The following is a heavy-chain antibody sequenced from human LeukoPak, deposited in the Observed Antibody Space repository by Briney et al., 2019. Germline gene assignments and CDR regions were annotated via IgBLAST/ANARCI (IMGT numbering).Heavy chain of an antibody. Sequence: ASVKVSCKASGYTFTGYYMHWVRQAPGQGLEWMGWINPNSGGTNYAQKFQGRVTMTRDTSISTAYMELSRLRSDDTAVYYCARPGYGDDWYFDLWGRGTPVTVSS. D-gene: IGHD4-17*01. CDR1: GYTFTGYY. J-gene: IGHJ2*01. CDR2: INPNSGGT. V-gene: IGHV1-2*02. CDR3: ARPGYGDDWYFDL.